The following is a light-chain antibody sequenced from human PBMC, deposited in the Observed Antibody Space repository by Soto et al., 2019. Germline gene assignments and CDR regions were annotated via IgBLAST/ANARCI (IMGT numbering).Light chain of an antibody. CDR3: QQLRMYPST. V-gene: IGKV3-15*01. CDR2: DTS. CDR1: QSVRNK. Sequence: EIVITQSASTLSVSPGERVTLSCRASQSVRNKVAWYQQKPGQTPRVIIYDTSTRAADIPARFSGSGYGTDFALTITSLQAEDFATYYCQQLRMYPSTFGGGTKVDIK. J-gene: IGKJ4*01.